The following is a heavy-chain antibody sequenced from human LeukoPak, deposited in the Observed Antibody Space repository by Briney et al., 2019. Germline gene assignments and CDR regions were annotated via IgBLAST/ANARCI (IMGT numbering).Heavy chain of an antibody. D-gene: IGHD6-25*01. J-gene: IGHJ4*02. Sequence: GGSLRLSCAASGFTFSSYAMHWVRQAPGKGLEWVAVISYDGSNKYYADSVKGRFTISRDNSKNTVYLQMNSLRAEDTAVYYCARGRNSGWAWWGQGTLVTVSS. CDR2: ISYDGSNK. CDR1: GFTFSSYA. CDR3: ARGRNSGWAW. V-gene: IGHV3-30*14.